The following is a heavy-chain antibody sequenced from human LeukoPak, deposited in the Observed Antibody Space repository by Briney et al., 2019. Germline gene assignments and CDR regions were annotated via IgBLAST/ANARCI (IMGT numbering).Heavy chain of an antibody. CDR2: IYTSGST. J-gene: IGHJ3*02. CDR3: ASSRRDFGWFDAFDI. V-gene: IGHV4-4*07. CDR1: GGSISSYY. D-gene: IGHD3-9*01. Sequence: SETLSLTCTVSGGSISSYYWSWIRQPAGKGLEWLGRIYTSGSTNYNPSLKSRVTMSVDTSKNQFSLKLSSVTAADTAVYYCASSRRDFGWFDAFDIWGQGTMVTVSS.